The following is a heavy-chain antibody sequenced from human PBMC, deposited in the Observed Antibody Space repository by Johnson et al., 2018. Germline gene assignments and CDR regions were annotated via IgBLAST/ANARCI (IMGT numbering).Heavy chain of an antibody. V-gene: IGHV1-69*11. CDR3: AREWNEGGHDAFDI. J-gene: IGHJ3*02. CDR2: IIPILGTA. Sequence: QVQLVESGAEVKKPGSSVKVSCKASGGTFSSYTISWVRQAPGQGLEWMGRIIPILGTANYAQKFQGRVTITADDSTTTAYMELSSLRYEGTAVYYLAREWNEGGHDAFDIWGQGTLVTVSS. CDR1: GGTFSSYT. D-gene: IGHD1-1*01.